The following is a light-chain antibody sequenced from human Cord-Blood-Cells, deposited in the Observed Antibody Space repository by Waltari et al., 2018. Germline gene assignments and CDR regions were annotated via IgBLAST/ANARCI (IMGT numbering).Light chain of an antibody. CDR2: KAS. CDR1: QSISSW. CDR3: QQYNSYPLT. Sequence: DIQMTQSPSTLSASVGDRVNITCRASQSISSWLAWYQQKPGKAPKLLIYKASSLESGVPSRFSGSGSGTEFTLTISSLQPDYFATYYCQQYNSYPLTFGGGTKVEIK. J-gene: IGKJ4*01. V-gene: IGKV1-5*03.